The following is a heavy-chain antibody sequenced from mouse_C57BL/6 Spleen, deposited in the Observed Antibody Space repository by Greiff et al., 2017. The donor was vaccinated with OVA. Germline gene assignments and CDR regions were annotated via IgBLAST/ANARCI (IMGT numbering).Heavy chain of an antibody. CDR2: ISYDGSN. J-gene: IGHJ1*03. CDR3: AREEFSWYFDV. Sequence: EVKLVESGPGLVKPSQSLSLTCSVTGYSITSGYYWNWIRQFPGNKLEWMGYISYDGSNNYNPSLKNRISITRDTSKNQFFLKLNSVTTEDTATYYCAREEFSWYFDVWGTGTTVTVSS. V-gene: IGHV3-6*01. CDR1: GYSITSGYY.